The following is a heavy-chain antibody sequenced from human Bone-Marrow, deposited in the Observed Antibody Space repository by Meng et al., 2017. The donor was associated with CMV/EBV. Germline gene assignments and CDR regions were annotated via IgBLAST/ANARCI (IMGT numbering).Heavy chain of an antibody. V-gene: IGHV3-23*01. Sequence: GGSLRLSCAASGFTFSSYAMSWVRQAPGKGLEWVSAISGSGGSTYYADSVKGRFTISRDNSKNTLYLQMNSLKTEDTAVYYCTTLDYYGSGSYFPADYWGQGTLVTVSS. CDR2: ISGSGGST. D-gene: IGHD3-10*01. CDR3: TTLDYYGSGSYFPADY. CDR1: GFTFSSYA. J-gene: IGHJ4*02.